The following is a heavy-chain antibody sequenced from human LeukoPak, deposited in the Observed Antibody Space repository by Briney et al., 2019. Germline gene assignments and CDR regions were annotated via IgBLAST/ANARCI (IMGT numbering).Heavy chain of an antibody. Sequence: PGGSLRLSCAASGFTFSNYNMNWVRQPPGKGLEWVSSITRDSIYTFYADSVKGRFTISRDNAKNSLSLQMNSLRAEDTAVYYCARGPTMKMDVWGKGTTVTVSS. V-gene: IGHV3-21*01. D-gene: IGHD3-22*01. CDR2: ITRDSIYT. J-gene: IGHJ6*04. CDR1: GFTFSNYN. CDR3: ARGPTMKMDV.